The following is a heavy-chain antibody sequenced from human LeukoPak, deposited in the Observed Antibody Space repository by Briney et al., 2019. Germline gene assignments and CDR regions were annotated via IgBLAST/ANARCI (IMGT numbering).Heavy chain of an antibody. J-gene: IGHJ4*02. D-gene: IGHD4-11*01. CDR1: GGTFSNYA. CDR2: IIPIFGTS. CDR3: ARDRITITTPFDY. Sequence: SVKVSCKASGGTFSNYAISWVRQAPGQGLEWMGGIIPIFGTSNYPQKFQGRVTIIADESTSTASMELSSLTSEDTAVYYCARDRITITTPFDYWGQGTLVTVSS. V-gene: IGHV1-69*13.